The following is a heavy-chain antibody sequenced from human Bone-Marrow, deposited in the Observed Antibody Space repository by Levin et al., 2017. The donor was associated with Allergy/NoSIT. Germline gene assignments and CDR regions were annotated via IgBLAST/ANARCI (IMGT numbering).Heavy chain of an antibody. CDR2: IDQSGNT. D-gene: IGHD2-15*01. V-gene: IGHV4-38-2*01. CDR1: NYSISSGFH. J-gene: IGHJ4*02. Sequence: SETLSLTCAVSNYSISSGFHWGWIRQPPGKGLEWIGSIDQSGNTYYNPSLKCRVTISVDTSKNQFSLRLTSVSAADTAVYYCARTLGYCSGDGCYYYFDYWGQGTLVTVSS. CDR3: ARTLGYCSGDGCYYYFDY.